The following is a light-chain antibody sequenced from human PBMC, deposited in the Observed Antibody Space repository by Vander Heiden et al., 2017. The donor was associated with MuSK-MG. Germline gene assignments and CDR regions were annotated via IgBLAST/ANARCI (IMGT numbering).Light chain of an antibody. CDR1: QSVSSTY. CDR3: QQYGTSPGLT. CDR2: AVS. J-gene: IGKJ4*01. Sequence: EMVLTQSPGTLSLSPGERVTLSCRASQSVSSTYLAWYQQKPAQAPRLLIYAVSSRATGIPDRFSGSGSGTDFTLTISRLEPEDFAVYYCQQYGTSPGLTFGGGTKVEIK. V-gene: IGKV3-20*01.